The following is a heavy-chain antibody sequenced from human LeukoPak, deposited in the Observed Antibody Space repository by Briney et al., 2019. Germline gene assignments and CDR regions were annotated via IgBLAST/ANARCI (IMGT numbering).Heavy chain of an antibody. CDR1: GGTFSSYA. J-gene: IGHJ4*02. V-gene: IGHV1-69*05. CDR2: IIPIFGTA. D-gene: IGHD2-2*02. Sequence: ASVKVSCKASGGTFSSYAISWVRQAPGQGLGWMGGIIPIFGTANYAQKFQGRVTITTDESTSTAYMELSSLRSEDTAVYYCARGRYCSSTSCYRPFDYWGQGTLVTVSS. CDR3: ARGRYCSSTSCYRPFDY.